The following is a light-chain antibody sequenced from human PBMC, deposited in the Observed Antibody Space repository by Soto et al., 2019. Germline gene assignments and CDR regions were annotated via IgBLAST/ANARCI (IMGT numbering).Light chain of an antibody. CDR1: QSVGIN. V-gene: IGKV3-15*01. CDR3: QQYNDWPRT. CDR2: GAL. J-gene: IGKJ1*01. Sequence: VRTQSPATLSVSLGERATLSCRASQSVGINVAWYQQKPGQAPRLLIFGALTRATGIPARFSGSVSGAECTLTISSLQSEDFAIYYCQQYNDWPRTFGQGTKVDIK.